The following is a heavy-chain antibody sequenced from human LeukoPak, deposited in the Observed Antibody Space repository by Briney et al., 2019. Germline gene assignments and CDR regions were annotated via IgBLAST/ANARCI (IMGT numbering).Heavy chain of an antibody. V-gene: IGHV4-59*01. CDR2: IYYSGST. J-gene: IGHJ4*02. D-gene: IGHD3-22*01. Sequence: SETLSLTCTVSGGSISSYYWSWIRQPPGKGLEWIGYIYYSGSTNYNPSLKSRVTISVDTSKNQFSLKLSSVTAADTAVYYCARDPIDYYDSSGYEWGQGTLVTVSS. CDR1: GGSISSYY. CDR3: ARDPIDYYDSSGYE.